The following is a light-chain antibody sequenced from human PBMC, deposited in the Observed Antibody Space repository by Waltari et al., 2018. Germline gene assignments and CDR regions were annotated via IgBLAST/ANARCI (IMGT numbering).Light chain of an antibody. Sequence: IQMTQSPSSLSPSFGDRVNIPCRASQSLSRSLNWYQQKPGKAPPLLIYAVSSLKSGVPSRLSGSGSGADFTLTISRLQYEDVGNYYCQQSYNTPRTFGQGTRVEIK. CDR1: QSLSRS. CDR2: AVS. V-gene: IGKV1-39*01. J-gene: IGKJ1*01. CDR3: QQSYNTPRT.